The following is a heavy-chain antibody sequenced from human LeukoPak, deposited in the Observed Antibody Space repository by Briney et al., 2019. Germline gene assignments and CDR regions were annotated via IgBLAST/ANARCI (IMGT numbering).Heavy chain of an antibody. CDR1: GFTFGDYA. V-gene: IGHV3-49*04. CDR3: TRSTANDYDILTGYYYYMDV. CDR2: IRSKAYGGTT. D-gene: IGHD3-9*01. Sequence: GGSLRLSCTASGFTFGDYAMSWVCQAPGKGLEWVGFIRSKAYGGTTEYAASVKGRFTISRDDSKSIAYLQMNSLKTEDTAVYYCTRSTANDYDILTGYYYYMDVWGKGTTVTISS. J-gene: IGHJ6*03.